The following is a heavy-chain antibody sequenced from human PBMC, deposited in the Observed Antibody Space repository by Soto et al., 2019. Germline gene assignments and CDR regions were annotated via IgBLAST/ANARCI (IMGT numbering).Heavy chain of an antibody. D-gene: IGHD6-6*01. CDR2: ISSSSSTI. J-gene: IGHJ4*02. V-gene: IGHV3-48*01. CDR3: ARGIAARPDKNFDY. Sequence: GESLKISCAASGFTFSSYSMNWVRQAPGKGLEWVSYISSSSSTIYYADSVKGRFTISRDNAKNSLYLQMNSLRAEDTAVYYCARGIAARPDKNFDYWGQGTLVTVSS. CDR1: GFTFSSYS.